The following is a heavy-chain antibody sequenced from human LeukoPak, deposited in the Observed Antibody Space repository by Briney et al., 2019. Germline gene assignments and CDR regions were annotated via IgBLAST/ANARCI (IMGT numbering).Heavy chain of an antibody. Sequence: TGGSLRLSCAASGLTFSSYWMHWVRQVPGKGVVWVSYINSDGSSTSYADSVKGRFTISRDNAKSTLYLQMNSLRAEDTAVYYCARSRRLYWYFDLWGRGTLVTVSS. CDR3: ARSRRLYWYFDL. CDR2: INSDGSST. J-gene: IGHJ2*01. V-gene: IGHV3-74*01. D-gene: IGHD4-17*01. CDR1: GLTFSSYW.